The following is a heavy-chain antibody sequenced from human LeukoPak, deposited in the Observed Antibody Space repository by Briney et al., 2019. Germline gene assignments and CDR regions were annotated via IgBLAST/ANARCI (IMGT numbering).Heavy chain of an antibody. Sequence: PSETLSLTCAVYGGSFSGYYWSWIRQPPGKGLEWFGYIYYSGSTNYNPSPKSRVTISVDKSKNQFSLKLTSVTAADTAVYYCARDSNNRNVDAFDFWGQGKMVHGSS. CDR3: ARDSNNRNVDAFDF. CDR2: IYYSGST. V-gene: IGHV4-59*12. J-gene: IGHJ3*01. CDR1: GGSFSGYY. D-gene: IGHD1-14*01.